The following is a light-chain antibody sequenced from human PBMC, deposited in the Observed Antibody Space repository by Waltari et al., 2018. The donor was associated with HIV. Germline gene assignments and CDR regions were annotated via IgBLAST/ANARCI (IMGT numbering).Light chain of an antibody. Sequence: SYGLTQPPSVSVSPGQTATITCSGDKLGYKFPSWYQQTPGQSPVLLIFQDRRFTGSSSGNTATLTISGTQALDEADYYCQAWDSSNVVFGGGTHLTVL. CDR1: KLGYKF. J-gene: IGLJ2*01. V-gene: IGLV3-1*01. CDR2: QDR. CDR3: QAWDSSNVV.